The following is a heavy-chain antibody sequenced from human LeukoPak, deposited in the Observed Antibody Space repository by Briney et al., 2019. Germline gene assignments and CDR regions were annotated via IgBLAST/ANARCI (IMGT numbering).Heavy chain of an antibody. J-gene: IGHJ3*02. D-gene: IGHD3-3*01. CDR2: IYSGGST. CDR3: ARVGEWLLFPIDAFDI. V-gene: IGHV3-66*01. CDR1: GFTVSSNY. Sequence: GGSLRLSCAASGFTVSSNYMSWVRQAPGKGLEWVSVIYSGGSTYYADSVKGRFTISRDNSKNTLYLQMNSLRAEDTAVYYCARVGEWLLFPIDAFDIWGQGTMVTVSS.